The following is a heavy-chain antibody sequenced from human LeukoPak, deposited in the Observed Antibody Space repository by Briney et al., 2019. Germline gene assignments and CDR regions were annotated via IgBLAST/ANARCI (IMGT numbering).Heavy chain of an antibody. D-gene: IGHD2-2*02. Sequence: PSETLSLTCSVSGGSISIYYWSWIRQPPGKGLEWIGYISYSGSTNYNPSLKSRVTISVDTSKNQFSLKLSSVTAADTAVYYCAREFYTALRSWGQGTLVTVSS. J-gene: IGHJ5*02. CDR2: ISYSGST. V-gene: IGHV4-59*01. CDR3: AREFYTALRS. CDR1: GGSISIYY.